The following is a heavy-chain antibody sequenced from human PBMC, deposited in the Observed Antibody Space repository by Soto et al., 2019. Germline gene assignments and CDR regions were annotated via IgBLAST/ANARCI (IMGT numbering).Heavy chain of an antibody. CDR1: RFTFNNYA. Sequence: PGGSLRLSCAASRFTFNNYAMSWVRQAPEKGLEWISAVTNSGGSTHYADSVKGRFSISRDNSKIMLYLQMNSLRGEDTAVYYCAKQTGSSDYYYFDFWGQGTLVTVSS. J-gene: IGHJ4*02. D-gene: IGHD3-22*01. CDR3: AKQTGSSDYYYFDF. CDR2: VTNSGGST. V-gene: IGHV3-23*01.